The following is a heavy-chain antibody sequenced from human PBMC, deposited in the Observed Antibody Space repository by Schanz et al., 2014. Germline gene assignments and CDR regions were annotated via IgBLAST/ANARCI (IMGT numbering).Heavy chain of an antibody. D-gene: IGHD1-1*01. CDR2: ISSSSSTR. Sequence: VQLVESGGGVVQPGRSLRLSCVASGFTFSSYDVFWVRQAPGKGLEWVSYISSSSSTRYYADSVKGRFTMSRDNAKNSLYLEMNSLRAEDTALYYCARDRRNADLDYWGQGTLVTVSS. CDR1: GFTFSSYD. J-gene: IGHJ4*02. V-gene: IGHV3-48*01. CDR3: ARDRRNADLDY.